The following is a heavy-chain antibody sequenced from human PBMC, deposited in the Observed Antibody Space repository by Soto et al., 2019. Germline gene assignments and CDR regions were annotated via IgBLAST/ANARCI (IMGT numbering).Heavy chain of an antibody. J-gene: IGHJ4*02. Sequence: ASVKASCKASGYTFTSYVISWVRHAPGQGLEWMGWISAYNGNTNYAQKLQGRVTMTTDTSTSTAYMELRSLRSDDTAVYYCARDCISTSCYPLGGEDYWGQGTLVTVSS. CDR1: GYTFTSYV. CDR3: ARDCISTSCYPLGGEDY. CDR2: ISAYNGNT. V-gene: IGHV1-18*01. D-gene: IGHD2-2*01.